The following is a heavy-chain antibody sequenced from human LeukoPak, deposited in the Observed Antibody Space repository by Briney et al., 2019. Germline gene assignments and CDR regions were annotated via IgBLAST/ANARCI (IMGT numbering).Heavy chain of an antibody. D-gene: IGHD1-26*01. J-gene: IGHJ4*02. CDR3: ARRSGNYYDY. CDR1: GYSISSGYY. CDR2: IYHSGST. Sequence: SETLSLTCAVSGYSISSGYYWGWIRQPPGKGLEWIGSIYHSGSTYYNTSLKSRATISVDTSKNQFSLKLSSVTAADTAVYYCARRSGNYYDYWGQGTLVTVSS. V-gene: IGHV4-38-2*01.